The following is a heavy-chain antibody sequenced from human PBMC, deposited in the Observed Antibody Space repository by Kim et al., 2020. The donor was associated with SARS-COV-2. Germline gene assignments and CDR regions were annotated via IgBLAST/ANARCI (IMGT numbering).Heavy chain of an antibody. CDR1: KFTFNSSA. V-gene: IGHV3-30*14. J-gene: IGHJ4*02. D-gene: IGHD3-22*01. CDR3: ARERTYHFGSIGYSDFDH. Sequence: GGSLRLPCAASKFTFNSSAMHWVRQAPGKGLEWVSVIGYDGGNKYYSDSVKGRFTISRDNYRNILYLEMDSLTPEDTAVYYCARERTYHFGSIGYSDFDHWGQGTPVIVSS. CDR2: IGYDGGNK.